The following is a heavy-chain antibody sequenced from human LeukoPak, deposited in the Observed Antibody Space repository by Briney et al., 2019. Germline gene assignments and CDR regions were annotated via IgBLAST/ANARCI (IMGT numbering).Heavy chain of an antibody. V-gene: IGHV1-2*02. CDR2: INPNSGGT. CDR3: ARERSGRFFDY. CDR1: GYTFTSYG. Sequence: ASVKVSCKASGYTFTSYGISWVRQAPGQGLEWMGWINPNSGGTSYAQKFQGRVTMTRDTSISTAYMELSRLRSDDTAVYYCARERSGRFFDYWGQGTLVTVSS. J-gene: IGHJ4*02.